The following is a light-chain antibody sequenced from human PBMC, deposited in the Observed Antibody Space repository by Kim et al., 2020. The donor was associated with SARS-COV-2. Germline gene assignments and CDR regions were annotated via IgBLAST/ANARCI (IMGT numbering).Light chain of an antibody. CDR2: GNS. CDR1: SSKIGAGYD. J-gene: IGLJ2*01. V-gene: IGLV1-40*01. CDR3: QSYDSSLSGSV. Sequence: RVTICCTGSSSKIGAGYDVHWYRQLPGTAPKLLIYGNSDRPSGVPDRFSGAKSGTSASLAITGLQAEDEADYYCQSYDSSLSGSVFGGGTQLTVL.